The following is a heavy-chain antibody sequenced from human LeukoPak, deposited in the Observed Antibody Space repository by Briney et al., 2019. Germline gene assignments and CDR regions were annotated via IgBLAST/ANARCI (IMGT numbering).Heavy chain of an antibody. V-gene: IGHV1-46*01. J-gene: IGHJ4*02. D-gene: IGHD3-22*01. CDR3: ARGVTNYYDSSGYTPYYFDY. CDR1: GYTFTSYY. CDR2: INPSGGST. Sequence: ASVKVSCKASGYTFTSYYMHWVRQAPGQGLEWMGIINPSGGSTSYAQKFQGRVTMTRDTSTSTVYMELSSLRSEDTAVYYCARGVTNYYDSSGYTPYYFDYWGQGTLVTVSS.